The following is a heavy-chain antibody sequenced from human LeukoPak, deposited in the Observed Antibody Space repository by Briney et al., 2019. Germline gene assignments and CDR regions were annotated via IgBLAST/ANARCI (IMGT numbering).Heavy chain of an antibody. CDR3: AKVYYDNSGYRPLDF. J-gene: IGHJ4*02. CDR2: IKEDESEK. D-gene: IGHD3-22*01. Sequence: GSLRLSCAATGFTFSAHWMSWVRQGPGKGLEWAAHIKEDESEKHYVDSVKGRFTISRDNAKNSLYLQMNSLRVEDTAVYYCAKVYYDNSGYRPLDFWGQGTLVTVSS. V-gene: IGHV3-7*01. CDR1: GFTFSAHW.